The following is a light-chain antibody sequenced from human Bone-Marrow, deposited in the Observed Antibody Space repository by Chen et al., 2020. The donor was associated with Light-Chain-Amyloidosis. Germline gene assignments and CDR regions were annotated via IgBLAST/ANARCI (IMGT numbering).Light chain of an antibody. CDR2: DAS. J-gene: IGKJ2*01. Sequence: DIQMTQSPSSLSASVGDRVTITCRASQSISTWLAWYQQKPGNAPNLLIYDASSLESGVPSRFSGSGSGTEFNLTISSLQPDDFATYFCQKYNGDSHTFGQGTKLEIK. CDR3: QKYNGDSHT. V-gene: IGKV1-5*01. CDR1: QSISTW.